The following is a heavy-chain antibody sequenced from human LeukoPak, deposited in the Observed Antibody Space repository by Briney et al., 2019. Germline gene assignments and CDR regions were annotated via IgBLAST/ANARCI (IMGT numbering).Heavy chain of an antibody. CDR3: AKGSLAWSGTFDY. CDR2: IQYDGSNK. Sequence: GGSLRLSCAASGFTFSDYDMHWVRQAPGKGLEWVAFIQYDGSNKYYADSVKGRFIISRDNSKNTLYLQMNSLRAEDTAVYYCAKGSLAWSGTFDYWGQGTLVTVSS. V-gene: IGHV3-30*02. CDR1: GFTFSDYD. J-gene: IGHJ4*02. D-gene: IGHD3-3*01.